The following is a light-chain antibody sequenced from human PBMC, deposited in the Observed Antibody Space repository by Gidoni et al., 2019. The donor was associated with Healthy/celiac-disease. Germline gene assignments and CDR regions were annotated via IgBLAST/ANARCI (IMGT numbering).Light chain of an antibody. Sequence: QSALTHPHSASLSPRQPVTIPCTGTSSDVGGYNSASWYQQHPGKAPKLMIYEVSKRPSGVPDRFSGSKSGNTASLTVSGLQAEDEADYYCSSYAGSNNWVFGGGTKLTVL. J-gene: IGLJ3*02. V-gene: IGLV2-8*01. CDR1: SSDVGGYNS. CDR3: SSYAGSNNWV. CDR2: EVS.